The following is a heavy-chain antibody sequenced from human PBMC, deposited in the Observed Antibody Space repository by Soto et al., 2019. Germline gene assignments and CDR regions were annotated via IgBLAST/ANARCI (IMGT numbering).Heavy chain of an antibody. CDR1: GGTFSSYA. CDR2: IIPIFGTA. Sequence: QVQLVQSGAEVKKPGSSVKVSCKASGGTFSSYAISWVRQAPGQGLEWMGGIIPIFGTANYAQKFEGRVTITADESTSRAYMELSSLRYEDTAVYYCASVRGYSSGWAFDYWCQGTLVTVSS. D-gene: IGHD6-19*01. V-gene: IGHV1-69*01. J-gene: IGHJ4*02. CDR3: ASVRGYSSGWAFDY.